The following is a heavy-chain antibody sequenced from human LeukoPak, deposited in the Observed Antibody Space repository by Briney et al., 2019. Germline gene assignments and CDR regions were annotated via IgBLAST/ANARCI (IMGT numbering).Heavy chain of an antibody. CDR1: GFTFSDYY. Sequence: GGSLRLSCAASGFTFSDYYMSWIRQAPGKGLEWVSYISSSGSTIYYADSVKGRFTISRDNAKNSLYLQMNSLRAEDTAVYYCARSLYYYGSGTHYYYYGMDVWGRGTLVTVSS. J-gene: IGHJ6*02. CDR3: ARSLYYYGSGTHYYYYGMDV. V-gene: IGHV3-11*01. D-gene: IGHD3-10*01. CDR2: ISSSGSTI.